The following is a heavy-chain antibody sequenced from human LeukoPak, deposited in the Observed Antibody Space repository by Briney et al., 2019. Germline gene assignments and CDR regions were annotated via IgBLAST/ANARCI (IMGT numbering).Heavy chain of an antibody. V-gene: IGHV1-8*01. D-gene: IGHD3-22*01. CDR2: MNPNCGNT. CDR3: ARGPERYSDSSGSAYFQH. Sequence: ASVKVSCKASGYTFTSYDINWVRQATGQGLEWMGWMNPNCGNTGYAQKFQGRVTMTRNTSINTAYMELSSLRSEDTAVYYCARGPERYSDSSGSAYFQHWGQGTLVTASS. J-gene: IGHJ1*01. CDR1: GYTFTSYD.